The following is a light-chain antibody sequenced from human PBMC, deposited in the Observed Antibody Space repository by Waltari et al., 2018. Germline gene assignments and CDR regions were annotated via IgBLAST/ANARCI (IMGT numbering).Light chain of an antibody. Sequence: QSALTQPPSASGSRGPSVTISCTGTSRDVGPYNYVSWYQQHPGKAPKLIIFEVSKRPSGVPDRFSASKSANTASLTVSGLQAEDEADYYCSSFAGSNIYVFGTGTRVAVL. CDR2: EVS. CDR3: SSFAGSNIYV. V-gene: IGLV2-8*01. CDR1: SRDVGPYNY. J-gene: IGLJ1*01.